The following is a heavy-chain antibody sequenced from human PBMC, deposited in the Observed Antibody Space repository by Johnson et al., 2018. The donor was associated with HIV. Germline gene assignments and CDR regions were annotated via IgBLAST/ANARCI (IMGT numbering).Heavy chain of an antibody. CDR3: ARGGWLGYCSSTSCSKDAFDI. D-gene: IGHD2-2*01. CDR1: GFTFSSYA. J-gene: IGHJ3*02. Sequence: QVQLVESGGGVVQPGRSLRLSCAASGFTFSSYAMHWVRQAPGKGLEWVAVISYDGSNKYYADSVKGRFTISRDNSKNTGYLQMNSLRDEDTAVYYCARGGWLGYCSSTSCSKDAFDIWGQGTMVTVSS. V-gene: IGHV3-30-3*01. CDR2: ISYDGSNK.